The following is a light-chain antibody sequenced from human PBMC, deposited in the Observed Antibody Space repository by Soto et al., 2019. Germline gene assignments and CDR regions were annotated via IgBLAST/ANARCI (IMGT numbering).Light chain of an antibody. CDR3: SSYTISGTLVR. J-gene: IGLJ2*01. CDR1: SSDVGGYNY. Sequence: QSVLTQPASVSGSPGQSITISCTGTSSDVGGYNYVSWYQQHPGKAPKLIIYEVINRPSGISDRFSGSKSGNTASLTISGLQAEDESDYYCSSYTISGTLVRFGGGTKLTVL. V-gene: IGLV2-14*01. CDR2: EVI.